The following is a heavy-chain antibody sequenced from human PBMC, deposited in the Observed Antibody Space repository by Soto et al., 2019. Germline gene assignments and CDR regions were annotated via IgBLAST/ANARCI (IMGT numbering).Heavy chain of an antibody. V-gene: IGHV2-5*02. J-gene: IGHJ3*02. CDR1: GFSLSTSGVG. CDR3: AHRSIAARRGAFDI. D-gene: IGHD6-6*01. Sequence: ESGPTLVNPTQTLTLTCTFSGFSLSTSGVGVGWIRQPPGKALEWLALIYRDDDKRYSPSLKSRLTITKDTSKNQVVLTMTNMDPVDTATYYCAHRSIAARRGAFDIWGQGTMVTVSS. CDR2: IYRDDDK.